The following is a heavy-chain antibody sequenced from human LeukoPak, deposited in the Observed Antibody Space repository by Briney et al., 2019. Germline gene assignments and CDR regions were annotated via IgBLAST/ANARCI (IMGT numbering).Heavy chain of an antibody. CDR1: GFTFSCFA. D-gene: IGHD2-21*02. J-gene: IGHJ6*03. CDR3: AKRGGLPPLDYYYYYMDV. V-gene: IGHV3-23*01. CDR2: ISGSGGST. Sequence: GGSLRLSCAASGFTFSCFAMRWVRQAQGKGLEWVSAISGSGGSTYYADSVKGRFTISRDNSKNTLYLQMNSLRAEDTAVYYCAKRGGLPPLDYYYYYMDVWGKGTTVTVSS.